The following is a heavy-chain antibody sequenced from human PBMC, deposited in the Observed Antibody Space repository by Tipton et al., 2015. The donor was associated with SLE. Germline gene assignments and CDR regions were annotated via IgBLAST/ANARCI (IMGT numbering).Heavy chain of an antibody. CDR3: ARDRNYDSSWDI. J-gene: IGHJ3*02. D-gene: IGHD3-22*01. V-gene: IGHV4-39*02. Sequence: TLSLTCTVSGDSITDSDYYWSWIRQTPGKGLDWIGSIYHDGDTYYNPSLKSRVTISADTSKNQFSLSLRSVTVADTAVYYCARDRNYDSSWDIWGQGTMVTVSS. CDR2: IYHDGDT. CDR1: GDSITDSDYY.